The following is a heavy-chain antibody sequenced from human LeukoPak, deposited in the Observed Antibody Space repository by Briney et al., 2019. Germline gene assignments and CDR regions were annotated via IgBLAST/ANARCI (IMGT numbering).Heavy chain of an antibody. CDR2: ISAYNGNT. J-gene: IGHJ4*02. D-gene: IGHD3-3*01. Sequence: ASVKVSCKASGYTFTSYGISWVRQAPGQGLEWMGWISAYNGNTNYAQKLQGRVTMTTDTSTSTAYMELRSLSSDDTAVYYCARGEEVSYYDFWSGYGNFDYWGQGTLVTVSS. CDR3: ARGEEVSYYDFWSGYGNFDY. V-gene: IGHV1-18*01. CDR1: GYTFTSYG.